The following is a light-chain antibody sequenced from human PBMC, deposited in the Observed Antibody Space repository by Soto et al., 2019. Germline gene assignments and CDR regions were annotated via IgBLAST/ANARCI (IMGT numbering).Light chain of an antibody. Sequence: QSVLTQPASVSGSPGQSITISCTGTSSDVGNCNCVSWYQQYPGKAPKLMIYEVTNRPSGVSYRFSGSKSGNTASLTIAGLQAEDEADYYCSSFTSSNTGVFGGGTKLTVL. CDR1: SSDVGNCNC. J-gene: IGLJ3*02. V-gene: IGLV2-14*01. CDR2: EVT. CDR3: SSFTSSNTGV.